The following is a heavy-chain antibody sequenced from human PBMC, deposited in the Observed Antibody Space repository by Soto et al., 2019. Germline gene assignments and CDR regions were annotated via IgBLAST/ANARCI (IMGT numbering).Heavy chain of an antibody. CDR3: ARDRDSNYASDGMDV. CDR2: INHSGST. CDR1: GGSFSGYY. V-gene: IGHV4-34*01. Sequence: QVQLQQWGAGLLKPSETLSLTCAVYGGSFSGYYWSWIRQPPGKGLEWIGEINHSGSTNYNPSLKSRVTISVDTSKNQFSLKLSSVTAADTAVYYCARDRDSNYASDGMDVWGQGTTVTVSS. J-gene: IGHJ6*02. D-gene: IGHD4-4*01.